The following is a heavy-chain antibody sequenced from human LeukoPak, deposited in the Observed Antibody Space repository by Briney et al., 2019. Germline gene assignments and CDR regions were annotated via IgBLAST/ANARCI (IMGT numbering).Heavy chain of an antibody. J-gene: IGHJ5*02. CDR2: INPSGGRT. D-gene: IGHD4-23*01. CDR3: ARDNSVEDTAWWFVP. CDR1: GYAFTSYY. V-gene: IGHV1-46*01. Sequence: SVKVSCKASGYAFTSYYMHWVRQPAGQELEWMGIINPSGGRTSYAQNFQGKVTMTRDMSTSTDHMELSSLRSEDTAVYYCARDNSVEDTAWWFVPGGQRTLVTVSS.